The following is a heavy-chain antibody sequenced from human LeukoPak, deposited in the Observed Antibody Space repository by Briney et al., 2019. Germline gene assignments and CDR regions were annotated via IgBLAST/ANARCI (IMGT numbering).Heavy chain of an antibody. D-gene: IGHD2-2*01. J-gene: IGHJ4*02. CDR3: AKEPPPVVPPG. CDR2: ISSSGAYI. V-gene: IGHV3-21*01. Sequence: GGSLRLSCAASGFTFSSYSMNWVRQAPGKGLEWVSSISSSGAYIFYADSVKGRFTISRDNAKNSLYLQMNSLRAEDTAVYYCAKEPPPVVPPGWGQGTLVTVSS. CDR1: GFTFSSYS.